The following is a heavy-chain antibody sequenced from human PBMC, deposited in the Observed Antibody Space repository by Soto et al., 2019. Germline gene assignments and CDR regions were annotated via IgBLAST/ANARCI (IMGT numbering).Heavy chain of an antibody. CDR2: ISGSGGST. Sequence: EVQLLESGGGLVQPGGSLRLSCAASGFTFSSYAMTWVRQAPGKGLEWVSVISGSGGSTYYADSVKGRFTISRDNSKNTLYLQMNSLRAEDTAVYYCARRSSGWYFDYWGQGTLVTVSS. CDR3: ARRSSGWYFDY. CDR1: GFTFSSYA. V-gene: IGHV3-23*01. J-gene: IGHJ4*02. D-gene: IGHD6-19*01.